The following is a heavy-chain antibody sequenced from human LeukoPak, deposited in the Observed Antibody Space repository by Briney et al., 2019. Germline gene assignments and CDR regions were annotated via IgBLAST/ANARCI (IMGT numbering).Heavy chain of an antibody. CDR2: INSDGSST. J-gene: IGHJ4*02. V-gene: IGHV3-74*01. CDR1: GFTFSTYW. Sequence: GGSLRLSCAASGFTFSTYWMHWVRQAPGTGPVWVSLINSDGSSTNYADSVKGRFTISRDNAKNTLYLQMNSLRAEDTAVYYCATDVPAATIFGYWGQGTLVTVSS. D-gene: IGHD2-2*01. CDR3: ATDVPAATIFGY.